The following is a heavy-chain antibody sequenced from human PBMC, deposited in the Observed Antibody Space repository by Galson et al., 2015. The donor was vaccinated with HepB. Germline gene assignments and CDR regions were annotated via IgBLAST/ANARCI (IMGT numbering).Heavy chain of an antibody. Sequence: SLRLSCAASGFPFSSSAMSWARQAPGKGLEWGSGISGRGGSHYYADSVKGRFTISRDNSKNTLYLHMNSLRAEDTALYYCAKGGTSESYFLADYFDYWGQGTLVTVSS. D-gene: IGHD1-26*01. CDR3: AKGGTSESYFLADYFDY. CDR2: ISGRGGSH. J-gene: IGHJ4*02. CDR1: GFPFSSSA. V-gene: IGHV3-23*01.